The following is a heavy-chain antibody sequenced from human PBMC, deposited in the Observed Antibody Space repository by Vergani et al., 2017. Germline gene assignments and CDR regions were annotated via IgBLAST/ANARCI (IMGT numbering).Heavy chain of an antibody. CDR2: IYTSGST. Sequence: QVQLQESGPGLVKPSQTLSLTCTVSGGSISSGSYYWSWIRQPAGKGLEWIGRIYTSGSTNYNPSLKSRVTISVDTSKNQFSLKLSSVTAADTAVYYCARDRAVVVPAAMGDLYYYYYGMDVWGQGTTVTVSS. CDR3: ARDRAVVVPAAMGDLYYYYYGMDV. D-gene: IGHD2-2*01. V-gene: IGHV4-61*02. J-gene: IGHJ6*02. CDR1: GGSISSGSYY.